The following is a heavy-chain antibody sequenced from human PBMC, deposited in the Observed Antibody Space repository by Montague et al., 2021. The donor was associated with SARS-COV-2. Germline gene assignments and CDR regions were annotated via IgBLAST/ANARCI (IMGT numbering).Heavy chain of an antibody. J-gene: IGHJ4*02. CDR3: ARLLPDGTVVATDIPFDS. V-gene: IGHV4-39*01. D-gene: IGHD2-21*02. CDR2: IHYIGNT. Sequence: SETLSLTCNASGASIGRSDYYWAWIRQPPGKGLELIGSIHYIGNTYYNPSLKSRVTISVDTSESQFSLKLRSVIAADTAVHYCARLLPDGTVVATDIPFDSWGQGTLVTVSS. CDR1: GASIGRSDYY.